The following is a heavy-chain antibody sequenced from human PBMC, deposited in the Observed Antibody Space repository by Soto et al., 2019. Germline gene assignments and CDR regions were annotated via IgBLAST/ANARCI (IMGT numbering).Heavy chain of an antibody. D-gene: IGHD1-26*01. CDR1: GFTFTDHY. Sequence: EVQLVESGGGLVQPGGSLRLSCAASGFTFTDHYMDWVRQAPGKGLEWVGRARNKVNGYIIAYAASVKTRFIISTDDSKHSLCLQMNSLKAEDTAVYFCARLVGTSFDLWGQGSLVTVSS. J-gene: IGHJ4*02. CDR3: ARLVGTSFDL. CDR2: ARNKVNGYII. V-gene: IGHV3-72*01.